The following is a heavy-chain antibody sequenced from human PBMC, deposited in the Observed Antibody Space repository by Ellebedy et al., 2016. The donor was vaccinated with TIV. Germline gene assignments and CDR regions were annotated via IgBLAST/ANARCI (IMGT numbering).Heavy chain of an antibody. D-gene: IGHD2-8*01. CDR3: ATDLRYCTNGVCFKRFDAFDI. V-gene: IGHV1-24*01. J-gene: IGHJ3*02. CDR2: FDPEDGET. Sequence: AASVKVFCKVSGYTLTELSIHWVRQAPGKGLEWMGGFDPEDGETTNAQKFQGRVTMTEDTSTDTAYMELSSLRSEDTAVYYCATDLRYCTNGVCFKRFDAFDIWGQGTMVTVSS. CDR1: GYTLTELS.